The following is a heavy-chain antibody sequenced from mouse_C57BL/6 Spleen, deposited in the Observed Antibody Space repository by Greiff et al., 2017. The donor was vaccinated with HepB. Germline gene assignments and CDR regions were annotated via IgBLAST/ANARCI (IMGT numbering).Heavy chain of an antibody. CDR1: GFSLTSYG. CDR3: AKVYYTYAMDY. CDR2: IWGDGST. D-gene: IGHD2-1*01. J-gene: IGHJ4*01. Sequence: QVQLMQSGPGLVAPSQSLSITCTVSGFSLTSYGVSWVRQPPGKGLEWLGVIWGDGSTNYHSALISRLSISKDNSKSQGLIRLNRLQTDATATYYCAKVYYTYAMDYWGQGTSVTVSS. V-gene: IGHV2-3*01.